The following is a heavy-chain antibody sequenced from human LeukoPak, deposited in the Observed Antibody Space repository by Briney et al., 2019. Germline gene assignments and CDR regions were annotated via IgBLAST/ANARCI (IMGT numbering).Heavy chain of an antibody. CDR3: ARREGYFYDSSGYYNY. D-gene: IGHD3-22*01. V-gene: IGHV3-21*04. CDR1: GFTFSSYA. Sequence: GGSLRLSCAASGFTFSSYAMHWVRQAPGKGLEWVSSISSSSSYIYYADSVKGRFTISRDSSKNTLYLQMNSLRAEDTAVYYCARREGYFYDSSGYYNYWGQGTLVTVSS. CDR2: ISSSSSYI. J-gene: IGHJ4*02.